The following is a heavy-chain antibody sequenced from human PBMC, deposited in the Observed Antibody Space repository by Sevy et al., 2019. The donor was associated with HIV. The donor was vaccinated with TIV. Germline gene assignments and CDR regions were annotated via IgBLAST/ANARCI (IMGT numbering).Heavy chain of an antibody. CDR3: AKERTVSYYYYGMDV. J-gene: IGHJ6*02. CDR1: GFTFSSYG. D-gene: IGHD3-22*01. V-gene: IGHV3-30*18. Sequence: GGSLRLSCAASGFTFSSYGMHWVRQAPGKGLEWVAVISYDGSNKYYADSVKGRFTISRDNSKNTLYLQMKSLRAEDTAVYYCAKERTVSYYYYGMDVWGQGTTVTVSS. CDR2: ISYDGSNK.